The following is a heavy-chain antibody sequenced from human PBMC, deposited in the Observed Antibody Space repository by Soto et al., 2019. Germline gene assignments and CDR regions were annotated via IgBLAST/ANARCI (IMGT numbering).Heavy chain of an antibody. V-gene: IGHV4-59*08. J-gene: IGHJ4*02. Sequence: SETLSLTCTVSGGSISSYCWSWIRQPPGKGLEWIGYIYNSGSTNYNPSLKSRVTISVDTSKNQFSLKLRSVTAADTAMYYCARHIGSLAGGTLRGYFDYWGQGTLVTVSS. CDR3: ARHIGSLAGGTLRGYFDY. CDR2: IYNSGST. CDR1: GGSISSYC. D-gene: IGHD1-26*01.